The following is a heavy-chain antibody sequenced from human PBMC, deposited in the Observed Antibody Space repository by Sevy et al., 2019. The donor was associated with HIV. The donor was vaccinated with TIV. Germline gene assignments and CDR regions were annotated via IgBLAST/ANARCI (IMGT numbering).Heavy chain of an antibody. CDR2: IYSGGST. CDR1: GFTVSSNY. V-gene: IGHV3-53*01. J-gene: IGHJ4*02. Sequence: GGSLRLSCVASGFTVSSNYMSWVRQAPGKGLEWVSVIYSGGSTYYADSVKGRFTISRDNSKNTLYLQMNSLRAEDTAVYYCARDVDDRYFDYWGQGTLVTVSS. D-gene: IGHD3-22*01. CDR3: ARDVDDRYFDY.